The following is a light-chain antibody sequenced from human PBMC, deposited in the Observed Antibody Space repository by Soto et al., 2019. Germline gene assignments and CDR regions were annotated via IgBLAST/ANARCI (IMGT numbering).Light chain of an antibody. CDR3: QTYDVSLSAGI. Sequence: QSVLTQPPSVSGAPGQRGTISCTGTSSNIGAGSDVHWYQQLPGTAPRLLIYGNSNRASGVPDRFSDSKSGTSASLDISGLQAEDEADYYCQTYDVSLSAGIFGGGTKLTVL. V-gene: IGLV1-40*01. CDR2: GNS. CDR1: SSNIGAGSD. J-gene: IGLJ2*01.